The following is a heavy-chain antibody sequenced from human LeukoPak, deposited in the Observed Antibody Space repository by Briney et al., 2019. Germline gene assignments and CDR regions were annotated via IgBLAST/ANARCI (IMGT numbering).Heavy chain of an antibody. Sequence: GGSLRLSCVASGFTVRSNYMSWVRQAPGKGLEWVSVLHSGGDTYYADSVKGRFTISRDDSKNTLYLQMNSLRAEDTAVYYCARGKVYYYYDYWGQGTLVTVSS. J-gene: IGHJ4*02. V-gene: IGHV3-53*01. CDR3: ARGKVYYYYDY. D-gene: IGHD5/OR15-5a*01. CDR2: LHSGGDT. CDR1: GFTVRSNY.